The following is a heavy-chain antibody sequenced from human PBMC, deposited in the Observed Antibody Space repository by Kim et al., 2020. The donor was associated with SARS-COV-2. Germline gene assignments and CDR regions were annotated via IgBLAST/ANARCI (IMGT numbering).Heavy chain of an antibody. CDR2: FDPEDGET. D-gene: IGHD2-15*01. V-gene: IGHV1-24*01. CDR1: GYTLTELS. CDR3: ATGLGGYCSGGICPKNDY. J-gene: IGHJ4*02. Sequence: ASVKVSCKVSGYTLTELSMHWVRQAPGKGLEWMGGFDPEDGETIYAQKFQGRVTMTEDTSTDTAYMELSSLRSEDTAVYYCATGLGGYCSGGICPKNDYWGQGTLVTVSS.